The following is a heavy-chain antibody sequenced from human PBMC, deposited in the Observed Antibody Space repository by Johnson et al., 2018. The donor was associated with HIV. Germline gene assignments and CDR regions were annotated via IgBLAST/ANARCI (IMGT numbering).Heavy chain of an antibody. V-gene: IGHV3-30*18. CDR1: GFTFSSYG. Sequence: QVQLVESGGGVVQPGRSLRLSCAASGFTFSSYGMHWVRQAPGKGLEWVAVISYDGSNKYYADSVKGRFTISRDNSKNTLYLQMNSLRAEDTAVYYCAKEGRDCTGGVCYSLAFDIWGQGTKVTFSS. J-gene: IGHJ3*02. CDR2: ISYDGSNK. CDR3: AKEGRDCTGGVCYSLAFDI. D-gene: IGHD2-8*02.